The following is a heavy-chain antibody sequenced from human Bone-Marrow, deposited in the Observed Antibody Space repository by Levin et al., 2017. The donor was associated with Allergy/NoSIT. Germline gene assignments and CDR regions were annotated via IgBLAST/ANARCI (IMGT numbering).Heavy chain of an antibody. V-gene: IGHV3-48*01. CDR3: VRGGSLRAYAAPGNHDGFDI. CDR1: GFTFSSHS. CDR2: ISHSGQTT. Sequence: GGSLRLSCAASGFTFSSHSLNWVRQAPGKGLEWISYISHSGQTTYYGDSVKGRFTISRDTAKNSLHLEMNSLRVADTALYYCVRGGSLRAYAAPGNHDGFDIWGQGTMVTVSS. J-gene: IGHJ3*02. D-gene: IGHD3-16*01.